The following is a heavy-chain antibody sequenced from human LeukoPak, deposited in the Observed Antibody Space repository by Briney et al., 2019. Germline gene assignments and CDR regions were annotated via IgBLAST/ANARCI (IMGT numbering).Heavy chain of an antibody. V-gene: IGHV1-18*04. CDR3: ARDKAHAFDI. Sequence: ASVKVSCKASGYTFTGYYMHWVRQAPGQGLEWMGWISTNSGNTNYAQKLQGRVTMTTDTSTSTAYMELRSLRSDDTAVYHCARDKAHAFDIWGQGTMVTVSS. J-gene: IGHJ3*02. CDR2: ISTNSGNT. CDR1: GYTFTGYY.